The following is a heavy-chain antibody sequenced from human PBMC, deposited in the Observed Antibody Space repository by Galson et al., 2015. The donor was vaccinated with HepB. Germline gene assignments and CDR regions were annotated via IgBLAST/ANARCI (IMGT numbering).Heavy chain of an antibody. Sequence: SLRLSCAASGFTFSSYAMNWVRQAPGKGLEWVSTISGSGGCLYYADSVRGRFTISRDNSKNTQYLQMDSLRGEDTAVYYCAKGYFEWYRRGRHVFDIWGQGQMVIVSS. CDR1: GFTFSSYA. CDR3: AKGYFEWYRRGRHVFDI. D-gene: IGHD3-9*01. V-gene: IGHV3-23*01. J-gene: IGHJ3*02. CDR2: ISGSGGCL.